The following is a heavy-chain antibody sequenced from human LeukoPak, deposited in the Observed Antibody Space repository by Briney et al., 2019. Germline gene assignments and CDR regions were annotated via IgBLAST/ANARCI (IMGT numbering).Heavy chain of an antibody. V-gene: IGHV1-18*01. D-gene: IGHD4-17*01. CDR3: ARYNGDLTGGFDY. J-gene: IGHJ4*02. Sequence: ASVKVSCKASGYTFTSYGISWVRQAPGQGLEWMGWISAYNGNTNYPQKLQGRVTMTTDTSTSTVYMELRSLRSEDTAVYYCARYNGDLTGGFDYWGQGTLVTVSS. CDR1: GYTFTSYG. CDR2: ISAYNGNT.